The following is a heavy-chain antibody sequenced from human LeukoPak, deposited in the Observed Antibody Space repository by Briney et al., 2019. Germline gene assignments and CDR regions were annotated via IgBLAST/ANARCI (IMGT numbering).Heavy chain of an antibody. Sequence: GGSLRLSCAASGFTFSSYGMSWVRQAPGKGLEWVSAISGSGGSTYYADSVKGRFTISRDNSKNTLYLQMNSLRAEDTAVYYFAKGSGSYISPLYYFDYWGQGTLVTVSS. V-gene: IGHV3-23*01. J-gene: IGHJ4*02. CDR1: GFTFSSYG. CDR2: ISGSGGST. D-gene: IGHD1-26*01. CDR3: AKGSGSYISPLYYFDY.